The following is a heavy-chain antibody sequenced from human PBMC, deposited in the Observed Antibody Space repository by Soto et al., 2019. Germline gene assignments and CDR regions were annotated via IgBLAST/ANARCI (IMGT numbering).Heavy chain of an antibody. J-gene: IGHJ4*02. V-gene: IGHV3-23*01. Sequence: EVQLLESGGALVQPRGSLRLSCAASGFTFTNYAMTWVRQAPGKGLEWVSTISGGGSITYYADFLKGRFTISRDNSKNTLYLQINSLRAEDTAVYYCAKTIRGGYSSSWYYFDYWGQGTLVTVSS. D-gene: IGHD6-13*01. CDR2: ISGGGSIT. CDR1: GFTFTNYA. CDR3: AKTIRGGYSSSWYYFDY.